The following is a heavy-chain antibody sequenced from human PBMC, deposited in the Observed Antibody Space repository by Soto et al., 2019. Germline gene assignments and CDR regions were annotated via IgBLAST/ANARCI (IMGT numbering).Heavy chain of an antibody. D-gene: IGHD5-18*01. V-gene: IGHV3-30*03. Sequence: QAQLVESGGGVVQPGRSLRLSCAASGFTFSSYGMHWVRQAPGTGLERVAVISYDGGLQHYADSVKGRFTISRDNSKNMVLLQMNSLRAEDKAVYYCVSDRGYGHASVPYSWGQGTLVSVSS. CDR3: VSDRGYGHASVPYS. CDR2: ISYDGGLQ. CDR1: GFTFSSYG. J-gene: IGHJ4*02.